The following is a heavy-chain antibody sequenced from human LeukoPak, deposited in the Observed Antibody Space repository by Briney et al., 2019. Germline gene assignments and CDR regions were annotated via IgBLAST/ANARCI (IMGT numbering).Heavy chain of an antibody. Sequence: SETLALTCAVYGGSFSRYYWSWIRQSPGKGLEWIADIDYRGDTNYNPSVKSRVTISVDTSKNQFPLKVRSLTAADTAVYYCARGPTISETGYFDFWGQGELVTVSS. D-gene: IGHD1-1*01. CDR2: IDYRGDT. CDR3: ARGPTISETGYFDF. J-gene: IGHJ4*03. V-gene: IGHV4-34*01. CDR1: GGSFSRYY.